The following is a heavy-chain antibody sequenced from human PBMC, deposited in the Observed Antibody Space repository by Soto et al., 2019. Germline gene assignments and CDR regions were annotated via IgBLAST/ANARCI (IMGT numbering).Heavy chain of an antibody. J-gene: IGHJ4*02. CDR3: ARPPSYFHF. CDR1: GFTFSSYS. CDR2: ISSTSSYI. Sequence: EVQLVESGGGLVKPGGSLRLSCAASGFTFSSYSMNWVRQAPGKGLEWVSSISSTSSYIYYADSVRGRFTISRDNAKNSLCRQLTRLSPEAPAVYYCARPPSYFHFWGQGTLVTVPS. V-gene: IGHV3-21*02.